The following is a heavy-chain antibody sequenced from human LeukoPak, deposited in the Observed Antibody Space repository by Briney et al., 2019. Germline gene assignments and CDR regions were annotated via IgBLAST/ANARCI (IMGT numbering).Heavy chain of an antibody. CDR1: GGSISSYY. J-gene: IGHJ5*02. V-gene: IGHV4-59*01. D-gene: IGHD2-15*01. CDR2: IYYSGST. CDR3: AREHCSGGSCYSGWFDP. Sequence: SETLSLTCTVSGGSISSYYWSWIRQPPGKGLEWIGYIYYSGSTNYNPSLKSRVTISVDTSKNQFSLKLSSVTAADTAVYYCAREHCSGGSCYSGWFDPWGRGTLVTVSS.